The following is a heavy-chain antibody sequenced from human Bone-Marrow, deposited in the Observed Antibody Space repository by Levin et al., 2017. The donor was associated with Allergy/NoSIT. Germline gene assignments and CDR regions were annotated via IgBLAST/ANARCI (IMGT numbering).Heavy chain of an antibody. V-gene: IGHV1-46*01. D-gene: IGHD3-10*01. Sequence: ASVKVSCKASGYTFTSYYMHWVRQAPGQGLEWMGIINPSGGSTSYAQKFQGRVTMTRDTSTSTVYMELSSLRSEDTAVYYCARDALYYYGSGTSHYYMDVWGKGTTVTVSS. CDR1: GYTFTSYY. CDR3: ARDALYYYGSGTSHYYMDV. J-gene: IGHJ6*03. CDR2: INPSGGST.